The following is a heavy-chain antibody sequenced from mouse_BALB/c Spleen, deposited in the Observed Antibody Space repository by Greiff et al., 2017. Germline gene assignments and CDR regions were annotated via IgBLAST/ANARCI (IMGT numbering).Heavy chain of an antibody. CDR3: ARAPFYDYDAMDY. V-gene: IGHV7-3*02. J-gene: IGHJ4*01. D-gene: IGHD2-3*01. Sequence: EVKLVESGGGLVQPGGSLRLSCATSGFTFTDYYMSWVRQPPGKALEWLGFIRNKANGYTTEYSASVKGRFTISRDNSQSILYLQMNTLRAEDSATYYCARAPFYDYDAMDYWGQGTSVTVSS. CDR1: GFTFTDYY. CDR2: IRNKANGYTT.